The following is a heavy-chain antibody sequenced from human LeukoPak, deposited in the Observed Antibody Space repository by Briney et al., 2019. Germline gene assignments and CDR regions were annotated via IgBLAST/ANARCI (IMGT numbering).Heavy chain of an antibody. CDR2: INAGNGNT. J-gene: IGHJ5*02. Sequence: ASVKVSCTASGYTFTIYPMHWVRQAPGQRLEWMGWINAGNGNTKYSQKFQGRVTITRDTSASTMYMELSSLRSEDTAVYYCARDDWANNWFDPWGQGTLVTVSS. D-gene: IGHD2-21*01. V-gene: IGHV1-3*01. CDR3: ARDDWANNWFDP. CDR1: GYTFTIYP.